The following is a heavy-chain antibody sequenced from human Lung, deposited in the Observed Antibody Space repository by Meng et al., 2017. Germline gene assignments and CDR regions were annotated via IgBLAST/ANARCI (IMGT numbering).Heavy chain of an antibody. D-gene: IGHD2-15*01. V-gene: IGHV1-18*01. CDR2: ISGYNGNT. CDR1: GYTFTKYG. CDR3: ARAEEEYCSDGSCPNFDF. Sequence: QVQLVQSGAEVKKPGAPVMVSCKASGYTFTKYGITWVRQAPGQGLEWMGWISGYNGNTNYEQKLQGRVTMTTDTSTSTAYMELRSLRSDDADVYYCARAEEEYCSDGSCPNFDFWGQGTLVTVSS. J-gene: IGHJ4*02.